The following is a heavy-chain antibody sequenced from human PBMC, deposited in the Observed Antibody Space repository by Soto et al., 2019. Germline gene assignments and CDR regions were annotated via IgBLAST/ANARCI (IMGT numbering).Heavy chain of an antibody. CDR3: ARVSGNKTGYYSVDLIDV. J-gene: IGHJ6*01. D-gene: IGHD1-1*01. Sequence: SETLSLTCNVSGGSISSGDYYWTWIRQSPGKGLEWIGYIYYTGSTFYSPSPKSRVTISLDTSENHFSLDMNSVTAADTAVYLYARVSGNKTGYYSVDLIDVWGQGTTDTVSA. CDR1: GGSISSGDYY. CDR2: IYYTGST. V-gene: IGHV4-30-4*01.